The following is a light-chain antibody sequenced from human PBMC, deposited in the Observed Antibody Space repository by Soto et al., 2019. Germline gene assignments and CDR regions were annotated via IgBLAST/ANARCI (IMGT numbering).Light chain of an antibody. V-gene: IGLV1-51*01. CDR2: DNN. CDR3: GTWDSSLGAHYYV. Sequence: QSVLTQPPSVSAAPGHKVTISCSGSSSNIGSDYVSWYQQLPGAAPKLLIYDNNERPSGIPDRFSGSKSGTSATLGITGLQTGDEADYYCGTWDSSLGAHYYVFGTGTKVTVL. CDR1: SSNIGSDY. J-gene: IGLJ1*01.